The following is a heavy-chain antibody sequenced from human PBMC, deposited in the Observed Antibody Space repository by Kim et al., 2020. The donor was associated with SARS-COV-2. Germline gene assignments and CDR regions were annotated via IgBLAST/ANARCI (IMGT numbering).Heavy chain of an antibody. V-gene: IGHV4-39*07. CDR2: VYSSGIT. CDR1: GGSIRSASYY. J-gene: IGHJ5*02. CDR3: APHHHRPQGWPAP. Sequence: SETLSLTCAVSGGSIRSASYYWDWLRQPPGKAPEWIGRVYSSGITFYNPSLKSRVTISIDAPRNHFSLKGKSVTAADTAVYYCAPHHHRPQGWPAPWGQG.